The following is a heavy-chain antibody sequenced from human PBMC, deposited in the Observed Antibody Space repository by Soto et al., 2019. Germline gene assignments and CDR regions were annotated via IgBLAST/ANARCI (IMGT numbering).Heavy chain of an antibody. CDR2: ISAYNGNT. V-gene: IGHV1-18*01. D-gene: IGHD6-13*01. CDR3: ARPWPPNSSSWYRKWFDP. CDR1: GYTFTSYG. J-gene: IGHJ5*02. Sequence: ASVKVSCKASGYTFTSYGISWVRQAPGQGLEWMGWISAYNGNTNYAQKLQGRVTMTTDTSTSTAYMELRSLRSDDTAVYYCARPWPPNSSSWYRKWFDPWGQGTLVTVSS.